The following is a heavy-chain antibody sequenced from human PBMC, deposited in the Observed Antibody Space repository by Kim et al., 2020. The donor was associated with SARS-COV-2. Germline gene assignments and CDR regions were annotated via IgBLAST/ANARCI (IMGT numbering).Heavy chain of an antibody. Sequence: GGSLRLSCAASGFTFSSYWMSWVRQAPGKGLEWVANIKQDGSEKYYVDSVKGRFTISRDNAKNSLYLQMNSLRAEDTAVYYCAREGEASSGWYRSYYYYMDVWGKGTTVTVSS. CDR2: IKQDGSEK. D-gene: IGHD6-19*01. CDR1: GFTFSSYW. J-gene: IGHJ6*03. V-gene: IGHV3-7*01. CDR3: AREGEASSGWYRSYYYYMDV.